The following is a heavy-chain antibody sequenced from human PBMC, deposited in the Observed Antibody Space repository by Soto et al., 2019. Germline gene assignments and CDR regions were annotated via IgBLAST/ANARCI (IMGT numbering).Heavy chain of an antibody. Sequence: SETLSLTCTVSGGSISSSSYYWGWIRQPPGKGLEWIGSIYYGGSTYYNPSLKSRVTISVDTSKNQFSLKLSSVTAADTAVYYCARHRHKYYYDSSGYSPFDYWGQGTLVTLSS. V-gene: IGHV4-39*01. CDR2: IYYGGST. D-gene: IGHD3-22*01. J-gene: IGHJ4*02. CDR1: GGSISSSSYY. CDR3: ARHRHKYYYDSSGYSPFDY.